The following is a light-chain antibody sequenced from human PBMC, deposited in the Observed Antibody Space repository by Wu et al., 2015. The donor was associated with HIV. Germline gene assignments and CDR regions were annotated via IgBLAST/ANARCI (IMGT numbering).Light chain of an antibody. V-gene: IGKV3-20*01. J-gene: IGKJ4*01. CDR2: GAS. CDR3: QQYGHSPRTV. Sequence: EIVLTQSPGTLSLSPGERATLSCRASQSVSSSYLAWYQQKPGQAPRLLIYGASSRATGIPDRFSGSGSGTDFTLTISRLEPEDFAVYYCQQYGHSPRTVFGRG. CDR1: QSVSSSY.